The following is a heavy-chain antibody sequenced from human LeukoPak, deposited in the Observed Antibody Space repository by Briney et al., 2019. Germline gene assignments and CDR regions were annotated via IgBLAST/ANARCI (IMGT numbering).Heavy chain of an antibody. Sequence: SETLSLTCTVSGGSISSYYWSWLRQPPGKGLEWIGSIYYSGSTNYNPSLKSRVTKSVDTSKNQFSLKLSSVTAADTAVYYCARQIAVAGTEYYFDYWGQGTLVTVSS. CDR1: GGSISSYY. CDR2: IYYSGST. J-gene: IGHJ4*02. D-gene: IGHD6-19*01. V-gene: IGHV4-59*08. CDR3: ARQIAVAGTEYYFDY.